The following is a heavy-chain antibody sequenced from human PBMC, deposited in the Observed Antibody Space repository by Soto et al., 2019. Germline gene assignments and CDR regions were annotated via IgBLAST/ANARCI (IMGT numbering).Heavy chain of an antibody. CDR1: GGSFSAYY. V-gene: IGHV4-34*12. CDR2: IIHSEST. D-gene: IGHD5-12*01. Sequence: SETLSLTCAVYGGSFSAYYWSWVRQPPGKGLEWIGEIIHSESTKYNPSLKSRVTISVDTSKNQFSLRLTSVTPADTAVYYCARDNGYGHFDSWGQGTLVTVSS. CDR3: ARDNGYGHFDS. J-gene: IGHJ4*02.